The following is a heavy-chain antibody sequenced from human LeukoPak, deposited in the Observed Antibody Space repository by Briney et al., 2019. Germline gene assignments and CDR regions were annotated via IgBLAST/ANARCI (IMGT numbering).Heavy chain of an antibody. Sequence: ASVKVSFKASGYNFTYYYIHWVRQAPGQGLEWMGWINPKSGGTNYAQKFRGRVTMTRDTSISTAYMELSGLRSDDTAVYYCARDSGLGPTWHPFDHWGQGTPVTVSS. D-gene: IGHD1-26*01. J-gene: IGHJ4*02. CDR2: INPKSGGT. CDR3: ARDSGLGPTWHPFDH. V-gene: IGHV1-2*02. CDR1: GYNFTYYY.